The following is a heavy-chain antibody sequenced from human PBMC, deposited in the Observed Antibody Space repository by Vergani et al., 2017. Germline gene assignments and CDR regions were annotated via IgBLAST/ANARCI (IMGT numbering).Heavy chain of an antibody. CDR2: ISFDGTNE. V-gene: IGHV3-30-3*01. CDR3: VRDRGLCAGGRCYTEAWDY. Sequence: VQLVESGGGLVQPGGSLRLSCVVSGFALNRQAMYWVRQAPGKGLEWVVGISFDGTNEYYPDLVKGRFTISRDIAKNTLYLQVRSLRLEDTGVYHCVRDRGLCAGGRCYTEAWDYWGQGTPVTVSS. CDR1: GFALNRQA. J-gene: IGHJ4*02. D-gene: IGHD2-2*02.